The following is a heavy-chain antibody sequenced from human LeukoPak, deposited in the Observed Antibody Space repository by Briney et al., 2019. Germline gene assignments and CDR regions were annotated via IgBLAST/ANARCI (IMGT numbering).Heavy chain of an antibody. V-gene: IGHV4-30-4*01. CDR2: IYYSGST. Sequence: PSETLSLTCTVFGGSISSGDYYWSWIRQPPGKGLEWIGYIYYSGSTYYNPSLKSRVTISVDTSKNQFSLKLSSVTAADTAVYYCARVDCGGDCYRHDYWGQGTLVTVSS. CDR3: ARVDCGGDCYRHDY. J-gene: IGHJ4*02. CDR1: GGSISSGDYY. D-gene: IGHD2-21*02.